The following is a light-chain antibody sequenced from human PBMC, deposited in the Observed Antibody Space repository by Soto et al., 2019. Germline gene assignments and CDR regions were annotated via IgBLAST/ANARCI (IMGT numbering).Light chain of an antibody. CDR1: QSINSE. CDR2: GAS. Sequence: IVMTQSPATLSLSPGERAALSCSASQSINSELAWYQQKPGQPPRLLIYGASTMATGVPARFTGSASGSDFPLTISGLQSEDFADYYCQQVHNWPPPFGQGTRMEI. CDR3: QQVHNWPPP. V-gene: IGKV3-15*01. J-gene: IGKJ2*01.